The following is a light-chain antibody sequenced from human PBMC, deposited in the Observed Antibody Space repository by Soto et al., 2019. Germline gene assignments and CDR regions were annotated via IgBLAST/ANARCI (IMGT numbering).Light chain of an antibody. CDR2: DNN. CDR1: SSNIGNNY. J-gene: IGLJ2*01. V-gene: IGLV1-51*01. CDR3: GTWDSSRGAVV. Sequence: QSVLTQPPSVSAAPGQKVTISCSGSSSNIGNNYVSWYQQLPGTAPKLLIYDNNKRPSGIPDRFSGCKSGTSATLGITGPQTGDEADDYCGTWDSSRGAVVFGGGTKLTVL.